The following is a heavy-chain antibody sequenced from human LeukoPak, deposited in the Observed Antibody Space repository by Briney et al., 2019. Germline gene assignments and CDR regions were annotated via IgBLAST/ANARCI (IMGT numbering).Heavy chain of an antibody. CDR1: GFTFSSYE. D-gene: IGHD5-18*01. CDR2: ISSSGSTI. Sequence: GGSLRLSCAASGFTFSSYEMNWVRQAPGEGLEWGSYISSSGSTIYCADSVKGRFTISRDNAKNSLYLQMNSLRAEDTAVYYCARDRDGYSYGPRPYYFDYWGQGTLVTVSS. J-gene: IGHJ4*02. CDR3: ARDRDGYSYGPRPYYFDY. V-gene: IGHV3-48*03.